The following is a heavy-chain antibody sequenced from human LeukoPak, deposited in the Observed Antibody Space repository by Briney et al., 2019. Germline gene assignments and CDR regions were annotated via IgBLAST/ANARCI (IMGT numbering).Heavy chain of an antibody. V-gene: IGHV3-30*04. CDR3: ARAYYGSGSYYVDY. Sequence: PGRSLRLSCAAPGFTFSSYAMHWVRQAPGKGLEWVAVISYDGSNKYYADSVKGRFTISRDNSKNTLYLQMNSLRAEDTAVYYCARAYYGSGSYYVDYWGQGTLVTVSS. CDR1: GFTFSSYA. J-gene: IGHJ4*02. D-gene: IGHD3-10*01. CDR2: ISYDGSNK.